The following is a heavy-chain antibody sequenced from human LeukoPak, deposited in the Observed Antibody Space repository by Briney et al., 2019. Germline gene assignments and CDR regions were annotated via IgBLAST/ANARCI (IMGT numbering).Heavy chain of an antibody. CDR3: ARVASSKDGESFCSSTSCYLAPNWFDP. J-gene: IGHJ5*02. CDR1: GGSISSSSYY. V-gene: IGHV3-48*04. CDR2: ISSSSSTI. Sequence: ETLSLTCTVSGGSISSSSYYWSWVRQAPGKGLEWVSYISSSSSTIYYADSVKGRFTISRDNAKNSLYLQMNSLRAEDTAVYYCARVASSKDGESFCSSTSCYLAPNWFDPWGQGTLVTVSS. D-gene: IGHD2-2*01.